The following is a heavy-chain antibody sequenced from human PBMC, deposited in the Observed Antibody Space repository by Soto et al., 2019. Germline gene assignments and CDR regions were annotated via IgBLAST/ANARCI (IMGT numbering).Heavy chain of an antibody. CDR1: GFTFSIYR. CDR2: ISSSSSTI. CDR3: ASDPSFYDSSSYYPPRDD. D-gene: IGHD3-22*01. J-gene: IGHJ4*02. V-gene: IGHV3-48*02. Sequence: GGSLRLSCAASGFTFSIYRMNWVRQAPGKGLEWVSYISSSSSTIYYADSGKGRFTISRDNAKNSLYLQMNSLRDEDTAVYYCASDPSFYDSSSYYPPRDDWGPGTLVTGSS.